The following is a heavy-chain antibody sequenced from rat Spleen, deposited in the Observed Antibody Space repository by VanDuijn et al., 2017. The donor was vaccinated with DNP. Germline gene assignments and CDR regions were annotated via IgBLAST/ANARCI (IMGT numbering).Heavy chain of an antibody. CDR1: GSSITSNY. CDR3: ARYPTTEVPYLDY. J-gene: IGHJ2*01. Sequence: EVQLQESGPGLVKPSQSLSLTCSVTGSSITSNYWGWIRKFPGNKMEWIGHISYSGITIYSPSLKSRISITRDTSKNQFFLQLNSVTTEDTATYYCARYPTTEVPYLDYWGQGVMVTVSS. V-gene: IGHV3-1*01. CDR2: ISYSGIT. D-gene: IGHD1-11*01.